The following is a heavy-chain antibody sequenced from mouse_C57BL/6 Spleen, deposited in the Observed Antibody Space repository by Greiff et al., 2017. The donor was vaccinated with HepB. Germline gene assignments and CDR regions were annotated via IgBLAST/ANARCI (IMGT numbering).Heavy chain of an antibody. CDR1: GFTFSSYG. D-gene: IGHD1-1*01. Sequence: EVMLVESGGDLVKPGGSLKLSCAASGFTFSSYGMSWVRQTPDKRLEWVATISSGGSYTYYPDSVKGRFTISRDNAKNTLYLQMSSLKSEDTAMYYCARPVTTVVEGAMDYWGQGTSVTVSS. J-gene: IGHJ4*01. CDR3: ARPVTTVVEGAMDY. CDR2: ISSGGSYT. V-gene: IGHV5-6*01.